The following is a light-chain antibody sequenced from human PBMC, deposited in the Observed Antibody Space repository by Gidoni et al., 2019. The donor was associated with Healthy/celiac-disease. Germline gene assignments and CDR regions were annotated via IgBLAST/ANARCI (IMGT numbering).Light chain of an antibody. Sequence: DIQLTQSPSTLSASVGDRVTITCRASQSVSSWLAWYQQKPGKAPNLLIYKASSLESGVPSRFSGSGSGTEFTLTISSLQPDDFATYYCQQYTTNWRTFGQGTKVEIK. CDR2: KAS. CDR3: QQYTTNWRT. V-gene: IGKV1-5*03. CDR1: QSVSSW. J-gene: IGKJ1*01.